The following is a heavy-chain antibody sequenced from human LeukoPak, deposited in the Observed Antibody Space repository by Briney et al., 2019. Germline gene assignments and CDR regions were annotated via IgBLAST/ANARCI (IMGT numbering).Heavy chain of an antibody. CDR2: ISGSGGST. D-gene: IGHD3-10*01. CDR3: AKDSGRTVDAFDI. V-gene: IGHV3-23*01. Sequence: PGGSLRLSCAGSGFTFSRYAMSWVRQAPGKGLEWVSAISGSGGSTDYPDYVKGRFTISRDNSKNTLYLQMNSLRAEDTAVYYCAKDSGRTVDAFDIWGQGTMVTVSS. CDR1: GFTFSRYA. J-gene: IGHJ3*02.